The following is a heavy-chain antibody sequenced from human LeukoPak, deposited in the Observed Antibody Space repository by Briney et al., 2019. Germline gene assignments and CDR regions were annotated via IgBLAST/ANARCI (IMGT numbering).Heavy chain of an antibody. CDR1: DDSITMYY. D-gene: IGHD4-11*01. CDR2: VDHTGST. CDR3: ARGRVSSSTWYSTYYYYFYMDV. V-gene: IGHV4-59*01. J-gene: IGHJ6*03. Sequence: PSETLSLTCTVSDDSITMYYWTWIRQPPGKGLEWIGYVDHTGSTKFNPSLNGRVSISRDSSKNLFSLRLRSVTAADTAVYFCARGRVSSSTWYSTYYYYFYMDVWGKGTTVTVSS.